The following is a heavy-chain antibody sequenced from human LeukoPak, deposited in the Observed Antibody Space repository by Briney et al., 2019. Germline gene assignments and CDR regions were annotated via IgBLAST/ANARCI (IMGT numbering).Heavy chain of an antibody. CDR1: GGTFSSYA. CDR3: ARDVGGYCSSTSCQRINWFDP. Sequence: SVKVSCKASGGTFSSYAISWVRQAPGQGLEWMGRIIPILGIANYAQKFQGRATITADKSTSTAYMELSSLRSEDTAVHYCARDVGGYCSSTSCQRINWFDPWGQGTLVTVSS. D-gene: IGHD2-2*01. J-gene: IGHJ5*02. CDR2: IIPILGIA. V-gene: IGHV1-69*04.